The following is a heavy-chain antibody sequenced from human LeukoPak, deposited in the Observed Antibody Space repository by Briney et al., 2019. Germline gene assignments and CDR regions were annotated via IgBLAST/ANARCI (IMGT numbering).Heavy chain of an antibody. D-gene: IGHD6-19*01. CDR1: GFTFNSYA. CDR3: AGDRNSDWYSPLDY. J-gene: IGHJ4*02. CDR2: ISGSGGTT. Sequence: PGGSLRLSCVASGFTFNSYAMNWVRQAPGKGLEWVSVISGSGGTTYYADSVKGRFTISRDNSRNTVYMQMDSLRAEDTAIYYCAGDRNSDWYSPLDYWGQGSQVTVSP. V-gene: IGHV3-23*01.